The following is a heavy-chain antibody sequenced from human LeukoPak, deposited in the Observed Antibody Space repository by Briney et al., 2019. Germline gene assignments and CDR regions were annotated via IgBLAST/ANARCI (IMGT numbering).Heavy chain of an antibody. J-gene: IGHJ6*03. V-gene: IGHV1-18*04. Sequence: ASVKVSCKASGYTFTDYYMHWVRQAPGQGLEWMGWISAYNGNTNYAQKLQGRVTMTTDTSTSTAYMELRSLRSDDTAVYYCAREDTAHYYYMDVWGKGTTVTVSS. CDR1: GYTFTDYY. CDR3: AREDTAHYYYMDV. D-gene: IGHD4-17*01. CDR2: ISAYNGNT.